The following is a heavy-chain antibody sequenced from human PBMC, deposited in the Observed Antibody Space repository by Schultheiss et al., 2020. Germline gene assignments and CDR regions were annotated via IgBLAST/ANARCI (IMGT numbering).Heavy chain of an antibody. CDR1: GFTFSSYG. CDR2: ISYDGSNK. J-gene: IGHJ4*01. V-gene: IGHV3-30*03. D-gene: IGHD2-15*01. CDR3: AREVDADLGAFDY. Sequence: GESLKISCAASGFTFSSYGMHWVRQAPGKGLEWVAVISYDGSNKYYADSVKGRFTISRDNSKNSLYLQMNSLRAEDTAVYYCAREVDADLGAFDYWGHGTLVTVSS.